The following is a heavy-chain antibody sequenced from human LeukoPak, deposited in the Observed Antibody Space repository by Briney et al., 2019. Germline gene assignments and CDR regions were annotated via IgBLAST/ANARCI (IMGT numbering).Heavy chain of an antibody. J-gene: IGHJ4*02. V-gene: IGHV4-34*01. CDR1: GGSFSGYY. Sequence: SETLSLTCAVYGGSFSGYYWSWIRQPPGKGLEWIGEINHSGSTNYNPSLKSRVTISVDTSKNQFSLKLSSVTAADTAVYYCARGGEIEYCSGGSCLPMDYWGQGTLVTVSS. CDR2: INHSGST. D-gene: IGHD2-15*01. CDR3: ARGGEIEYCSGGSCLPMDY.